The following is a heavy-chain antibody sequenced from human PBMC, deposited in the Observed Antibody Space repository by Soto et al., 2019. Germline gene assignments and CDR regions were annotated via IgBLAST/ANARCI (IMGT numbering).Heavy chain of an antibody. CDR2: IIPIFGTA. Sequence: SVKVSCKASGGTFSSYAISWVRQAPGQGLEWMGGIIPIFGTANYAQKFQGRVTITADESTSTAYMELSSLRSEDTAVYYCARDDVVTTVTCYYYYGMDFWGQGTTVTVSS. D-gene: IGHD4-17*01. CDR1: GGTFSSYA. V-gene: IGHV1-69*13. J-gene: IGHJ6*02. CDR3: ARDDVVTTVTCYYYYGMDF.